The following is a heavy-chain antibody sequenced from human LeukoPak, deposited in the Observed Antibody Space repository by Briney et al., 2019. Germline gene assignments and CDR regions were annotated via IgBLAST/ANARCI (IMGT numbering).Heavy chain of an antibody. CDR3: ARTNPGLYDFWSGYYRGQGDYGMDV. CDR1: GGTFSSYA. CDR2: IIPIFGTA. J-gene: IGHJ6*02. Sequence: GASVKVSCKASGGTFSSYAISWVRQAPGQGLEWMGGIIPIFGTANYAQKFQGRVTITADESTSTAYMELSSLRSEDTAVYYCARTNPGLYDFWSGYYRGQGDYGMDVWGQGTTVTVSS. D-gene: IGHD3-3*01. V-gene: IGHV1-69*13.